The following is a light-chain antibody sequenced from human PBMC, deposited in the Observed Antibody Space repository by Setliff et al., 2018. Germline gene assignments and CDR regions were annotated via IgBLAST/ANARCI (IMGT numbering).Light chain of an antibody. CDR2: DVS. J-gene: IGLJ1*01. CDR3: CAYTASTTDV. Sequence: QSALTQPASVSGSPGQSTTISCSGTSNDVGAYDLVSWYQQHPGKVPKLIIFDVSNRPSGVSHRFSGSKSGNTASLTISGLQADDEADYYCCAYTASTTDVLVNGTKVTVL. CDR1: SNDVGAYDL. V-gene: IGLV2-14*03.